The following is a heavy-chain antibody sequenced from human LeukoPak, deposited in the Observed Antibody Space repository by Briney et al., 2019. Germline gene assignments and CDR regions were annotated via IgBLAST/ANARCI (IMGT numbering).Heavy chain of an antibody. Sequence: GASVKVSCKVSGYTLTELSMHWVRQAPGKGLEWMGGFDPEDGETIYAQKFQGRVTITADESTSTAYMELSSLRSEDTAVYYCARAYSSGYYFDYYYGMDVWGQGTTVTVSS. J-gene: IGHJ6*02. CDR2: FDPEDGET. D-gene: IGHD3-22*01. CDR1: GYTLTELS. CDR3: ARAYSSGYYFDYYYGMDV. V-gene: IGHV1-24*01.